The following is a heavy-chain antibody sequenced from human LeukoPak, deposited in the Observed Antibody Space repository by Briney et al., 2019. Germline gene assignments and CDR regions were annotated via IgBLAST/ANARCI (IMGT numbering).Heavy chain of an antibody. Sequence: GGSLRLSCAASGFTFSSYWMSWVRQAPGKGLEWVANIKQDGSEKDYVDSVKGRFTISRDNAKSSLYLQMNSLRAEDTAVYYCAGDGGDYGDYVLLPDYWGQGTLVTVSS. V-gene: IGHV3-7*01. CDR2: IKQDGSEK. CDR3: AGDGGDYGDYVLLPDY. D-gene: IGHD4-17*01. CDR1: GFTFSSYW. J-gene: IGHJ4*02.